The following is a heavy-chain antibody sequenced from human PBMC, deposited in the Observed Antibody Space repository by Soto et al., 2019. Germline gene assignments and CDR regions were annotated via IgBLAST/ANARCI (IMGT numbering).Heavy chain of an antibody. J-gene: IGHJ4*02. CDR1: SGSFSGYY. CDR2: LYQGLSI. V-gene: IGHV4-34*01. CDR3: ARHGGYYFDY. D-gene: IGHD3-16*01. Sequence: QVQLQQWGAGLLKPSETLALTCAVYSGSFSGYYWSWIRQPPGKGLEWIGELYQGLSIIYNPSLESRVTISGDSSKHQFSLKLRSVTAADTAVYYCARHGGYYFDYWGQGTLVTVSS.